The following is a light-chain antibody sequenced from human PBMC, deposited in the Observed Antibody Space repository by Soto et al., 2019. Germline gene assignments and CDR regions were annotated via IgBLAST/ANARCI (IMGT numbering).Light chain of an antibody. CDR2: DAS. J-gene: IGKJ1*01. V-gene: IGKV1-33*01. CDR1: QDISNY. Sequence: DIQMTQSPSSLSASVGDRVTITCQASQDISNYLNWYQQKPGKAPKLLIYDASNLETGVPSRFSGSGSGTYFTFTISSLQPEDIATYYCQQYDNPTWTFGQGTKVEIK. CDR3: QQYDNPTWT.